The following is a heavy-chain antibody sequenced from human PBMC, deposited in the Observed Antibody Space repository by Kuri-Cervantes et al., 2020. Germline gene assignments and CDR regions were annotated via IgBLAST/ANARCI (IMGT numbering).Heavy chain of an antibody. CDR1: GFTFSSYA. CDR2: ISGSGGST. V-gene: IGHV3-23*01. J-gene: IGHJ4*02. Sequence: GGSLRLSCAASGFTFSSYAMSWVRQAPGKGLEWVSAISGSGGSTYYADSVKGRFTISRDNSKNTLYLQMNSLRAEDTAVYYCAKATGYYYDSSGPYLFDYWGQGTLVTVSS. D-gene: IGHD3-22*01. CDR3: AKATGYYYDSSGPYLFDY.